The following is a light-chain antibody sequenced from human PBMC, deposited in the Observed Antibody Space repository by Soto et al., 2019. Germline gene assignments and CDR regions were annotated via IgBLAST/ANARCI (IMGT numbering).Light chain of an antibody. CDR2: GAS. V-gene: IGKV3-20*01. Sequence: EIVLTQSPGTLSFSPGERATLPCRASQSVSSNSFAWYQQNPGQPPRLLIYGASSRATGIPDRFSGSGSGTDFTLTISGLEPEDFAVYYCQQYGTSPWTFGQGTKVDIK. CDR3: QQYGTSPWT. CDR1: QSVSSNS. J-gene: IGKJ1*01.